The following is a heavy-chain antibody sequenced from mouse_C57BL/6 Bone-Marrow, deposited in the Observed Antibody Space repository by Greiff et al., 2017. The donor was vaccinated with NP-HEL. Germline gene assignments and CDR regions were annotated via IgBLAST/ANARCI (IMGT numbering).Heavy chain of an antibody. CDR2: IDPSDSYT. J-gene: IGHJ2*01. V-gene: IGHV1-59*01. CDR1: GYTFTSYW. Sequence: QVQLQQPGAELVRPGTSVKLSCKASGYTFTSYWMHWVKQRPGQGLEWIGVIDPSDSYTNYNQKFKGKATLTVDTSSSTAYMQLSSLTSEDSAGYYCARGDDWGQGTTLTVSS. CDR3: ARGDD.